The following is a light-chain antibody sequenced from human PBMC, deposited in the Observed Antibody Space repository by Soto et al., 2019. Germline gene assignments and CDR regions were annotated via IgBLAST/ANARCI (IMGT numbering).Light chain of an antibody. Sequence: EIVLTQSPATLSLSPGERATLSCRASQSVSSSYLAWYQQKPGQAPRLLIYGASSRATVITDRFSGSGSGRDFTLTISSREHEDFAVYYCQQYCSSPLYTFGQGTKLEIK. CDR1: QSVSSSY. CDR3: QQYCSSPLYT. J-gene: IGKJ2*01. V-gene: IGKV3-20*01. CDR2: GAS.